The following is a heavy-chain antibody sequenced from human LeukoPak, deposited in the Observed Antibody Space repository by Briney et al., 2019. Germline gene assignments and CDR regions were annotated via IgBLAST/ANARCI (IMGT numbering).Heavy chain of an antibody. CDR3: AKGDQWLARAAEYFQH. D-gene: IGHD6-19*01. Sequence: GGSLRLSCAASGFTFSSYGMHWVRQAPGKGLEWVAFIRYDGSIKYYADSVKGRFTISRDNSKNTLYLQMNSLRAEDTAVYYCAKGDQWLARAAEYFQHWGQGTLVTVSS. CDR2: IRYDGSIK. V-gene: IGHV3-30*02. J-gene: IGHJ1*01. CDR1: GFTFSSYG.